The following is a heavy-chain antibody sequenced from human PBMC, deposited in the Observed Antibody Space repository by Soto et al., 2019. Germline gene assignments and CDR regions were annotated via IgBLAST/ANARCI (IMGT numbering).Heavy chain of an antibody. CDR3: ARAGLVGYCSGGSCSYWYFHL. J-gene: IGHJ2*01. CDR1: GGTFSRYT. D-gene: IGHD2-15*01. V-gene: IGHV1-69*02. CDR2: IIPILGIA. Sequence: QVQLVQSGAEVKKPGSSVKVSCKASGGTFSRYTISWVRQAPGQGLEWMGRIIPILGIANYAQKFQGRVTITADKSTSTAYMELSSLRSEDTAVYFCARAGLVGYCSGGSCSYWYFHLWGRGTLVTVSS.